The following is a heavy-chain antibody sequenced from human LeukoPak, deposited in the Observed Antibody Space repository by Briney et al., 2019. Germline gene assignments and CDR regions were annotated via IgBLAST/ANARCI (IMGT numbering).Heavy chain of an antibody. CDR2: IYYSGST. J-gene: IGHJ4*02. D-gene: IGHD3-22*01. CDR3: ARRTDYYDSSGPQYYFDY. CDR1: GGSISSYY. V-gene: IGHV4-59*08. Sequence: SETLSLICTVSGGSISSYYWSWIRQPPGKGLEWIGYIYYSGSTNYNPSLKSRVTISVDTSKNQFSLKLSSVTAADTAVYYCARRTDYYDSSGPQYYFDYWGQGTLVTVSS.